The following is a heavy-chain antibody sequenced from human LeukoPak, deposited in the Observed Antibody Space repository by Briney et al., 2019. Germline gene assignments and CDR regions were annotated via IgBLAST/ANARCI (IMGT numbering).Heavy chain of an antibody. CDR3: AKDRPIVVVPAVYFDY. V-gene: IGHV3-23*01. Sequence: GGSLRPSCAASGFTFSSYAMSWVRQAPGKGLEWVSAISGSGGSTYYVDSVKGRFTISRDNSKNTLYLQMNSLRAEDTAVYYCAKDRPIVVVPAVYFDYWGRGTLVTVSS. CDR1: GFTFSSYA. D-gene: IGHD2-2*01. CDR2: ISGSGGST. J-gene: IGHJ4*02.